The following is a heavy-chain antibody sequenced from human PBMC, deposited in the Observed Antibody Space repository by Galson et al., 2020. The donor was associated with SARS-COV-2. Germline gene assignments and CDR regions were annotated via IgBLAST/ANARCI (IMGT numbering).Heavy chain of an antibody. CDR2: SYYSGST. J-gene: IGHJ3*02. Sequence: SETLSLTCAVSGYSIRSDYYWGWIRQPPGQGLEWIGSSYYSGSTYYNPSLKSRITISIDTSSNQFSLRLHSVTAADTAVYYCARSSYYYDRSAYLELDAFDIWGRGTMVTVSS. V-gene: IGHV4-38-2*01. CDR1: GYSIRSDYY. D-gene: IGHD3-22*01. CDR3: ARSSYYYDRSAYLELDAFDI.